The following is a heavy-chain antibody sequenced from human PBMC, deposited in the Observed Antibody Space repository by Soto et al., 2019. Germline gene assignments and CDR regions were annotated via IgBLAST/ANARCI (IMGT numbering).Heavy chain of an antibody. J-gene: IGHJ4*02. Sequence: GGSMRLSCAASGLTFDYYAMHWVRQAPGKGLEWVSLISWDGAGTYYADSVKGRFTISRDNSKNSLYLQMNSLRTEDTALYYCAKDINSSGWYSLDYWGQGTLVTVSS. CDR1: GLTFDYYA. CDR3: AKDINSSGWYSLDY. D-gene: IGHD6-19*01. CDR2: ISWDGAGT. V-gene: IGHV3-43*01.